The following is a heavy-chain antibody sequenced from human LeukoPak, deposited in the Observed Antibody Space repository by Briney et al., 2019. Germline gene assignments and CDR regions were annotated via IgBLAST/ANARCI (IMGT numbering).Heavy chain of an antibody. CDR2: IYYTGTT. Sequence: PSETLSLTCSVSGGSISIYYWTWIRQIPGEGLGWIGYIYYTGTTNYNPLFESRATISVDTSKNQFSLKLTSVTAADTAVYFCARGEDFERYYLAYWGQGTLVTVSS. V-gene: IGHV4-59*01. CDR1: GGSISIYY. J-gene: IGHJ4*02. D-gene: IGHD3-9*01. CDR3: ARGEDFERYYLAY.